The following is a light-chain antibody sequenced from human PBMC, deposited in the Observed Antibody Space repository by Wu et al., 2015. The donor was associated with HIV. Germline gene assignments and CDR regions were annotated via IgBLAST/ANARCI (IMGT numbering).Light chain of an antibody. CDR3: HQYGGTPPET. J-gene: IGKJ1*01. CDR1: QSVSSSY. Sequence: EIVLTQSPGTLSLSPGERATVSCRASQSVSSSYLAWYQQKPGQAPRLLIYSTSSRAAGIPDRFSGSGSGTHFTLTISRLEPEDFAVYYCHQYGGTPPETFGQGTKVE. V-gene: IGKV3-20*01. CDR2: STS.